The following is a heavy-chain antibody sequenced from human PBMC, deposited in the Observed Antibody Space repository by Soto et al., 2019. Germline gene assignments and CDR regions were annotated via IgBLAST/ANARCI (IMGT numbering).Heavy chain of an antibody. D-gene: IGHD3-22*01. CDR1: GYTFATYG. V-gene: IGHV1-18*04. Sequence: QVQLVQSGAEVKKPGASVKVSCKASGYTFATYGFSWVRQAPGKGLECVGWISAHNGNTHYSQKFQGRVTLTTDPSTNTGYMELRSLTSDDTAVHFCATEPIYYNDGSGYYPLGHWGQGTLVTVSS. J-gene: IGHJ4*02. CDR3: ATEPIYYNDGSGYYPLGH. CDR2: ISAHNGNT.